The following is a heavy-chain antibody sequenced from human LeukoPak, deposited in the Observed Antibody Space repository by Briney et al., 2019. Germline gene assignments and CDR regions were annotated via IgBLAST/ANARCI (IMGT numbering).Heavy chain of an antibody. CDR3: ARTRRSSGPFDY. V-gene: IGHV1-18*01. J-gene: IGHJ4*02. Sequence: ASVKVSCKASGYTFTSYGISWVRQAPGQGLEWMGWISAYNGNTNYAQKLQGRVTMTADTSTSTAYMELRCLRSDDTAVYYCARTRRSSGPFDYWGQGTLVTVSS. CDR1: GYTFTSYG. D-gene: IGHD6-19*01. CDR2: ISAYNGNT.